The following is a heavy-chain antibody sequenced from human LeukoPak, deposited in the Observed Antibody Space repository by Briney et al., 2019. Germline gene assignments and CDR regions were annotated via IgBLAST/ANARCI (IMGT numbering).Heavy chain of an antibody. J-gene: IGHJ4*02. D-gene: IGHD1-26*01. CDR3: AKDRDSGSHLDCFDY. CDR2: ISGSGGST. Sequence: GGSLRLSCAASGFTFSSYAMSWVRQAPGKGLEWVSAISGSGGSTYYADSVKGRFTISRDNSKNTLYLQMNSLRAEDTAVYYCAKDRDSGSHLDCFDYWGQGTLVTVSS. CDR1: GFTFSSYA. V-gene: IGHV3-23*01.